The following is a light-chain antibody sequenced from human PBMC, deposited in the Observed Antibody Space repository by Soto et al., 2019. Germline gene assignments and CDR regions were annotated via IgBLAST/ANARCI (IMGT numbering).Light chain of an antibody. CDR1: QGISNY. CDR2: RAS. Sequence: DIQLTQSPSSLSASVGDRVTITCRVSQGISNYLNWYRHKAGKVPKLLIYRASTLQSGDPSRFSGSGSGTNFTLTMNSLQPEDVANYFGQRTYNAPTITFGQGTRLEIK. V-gene: IGKV1-27*01. CDR3: QRTYNAPTIT. J-gene: IGKJ5*01.